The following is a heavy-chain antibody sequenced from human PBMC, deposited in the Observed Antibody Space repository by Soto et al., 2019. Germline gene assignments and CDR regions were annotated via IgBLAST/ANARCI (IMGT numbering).Heavy chain of an antibody. CDR3: PRDGGRYGDYDDSSGYISFDN. Sequence: SETLSLTCAVSGYSIFNGYYWGWIRQPPGKGLEWIASIHQGGATYYNPSLKSRVTMSIDTSKNEFSLKLSSVTAADTAVYYCPRDGGRYGDYDDSSGYISFDNWGQGTLVTVSS. CDR2: IHQGGAT. J-gene: IGHJ4*02. D-gene: IGHD3-22*01. V-gene: IGHV4-38-2*02. CDR1: GYSIFNGYY.